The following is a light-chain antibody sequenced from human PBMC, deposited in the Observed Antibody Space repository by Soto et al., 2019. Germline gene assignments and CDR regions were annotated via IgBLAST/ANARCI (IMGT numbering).Light chain of an antibody. CDR2: GNS. J-gene: IGLJ1*01. CDR1: SSNIGAGYD. Sequence: QSVLTQPPSVSGAPGQRVTLSCPGSSSNIGAGYDVHWYQQLPGTAPKLLIYGNSNRPSGVPDRFSGSKSGTSASLAITGLQAEDEADYYCQSYDSSLSGFYVFGTGTKPPS. V-gene: IGLV1-40*01. CDR3: QSYDSSLSGFYV.